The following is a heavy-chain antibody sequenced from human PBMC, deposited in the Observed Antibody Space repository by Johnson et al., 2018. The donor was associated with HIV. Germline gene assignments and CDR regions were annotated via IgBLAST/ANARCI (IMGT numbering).Heavy chain of an antibody. J-gene: IGHJ3*02. CDR3: ARDIESYCSGVSCVSAAFDI. D-gene: IGHD2-15*01. CDR1: RFTFSNYA. CDR2: ISHDGSNK. V-gene: IGHV3-30-3*01. Sequence: QVQLVESGGGVVQPGRSLRLSCAASRFTFSNYALHWVRQAPGMGLEWVAVISHDGSNKYYADSVKGRFTISRDNSKNTLYLQMNSLRAVDTAVYFCARDIESYCSGVSCVSAAFDIWGQGTKVTVSS.